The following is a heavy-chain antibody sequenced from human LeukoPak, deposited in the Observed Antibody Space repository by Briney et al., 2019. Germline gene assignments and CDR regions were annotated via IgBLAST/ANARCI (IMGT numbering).Heavy chain of an antibody. CDR2: ISASGGSR. CDR1: GFTFSSYV. J-gene: IGHJ4*02. V-gene: IGHV3-23*01. CDR3: AQDRGATVTTFVY. D-gene: IGHD4-17*01. Sequence: PGGSLRLSCAASGFTFSSYVMSWVRQAPGKGLERVSGISASGGSRYYADSVKGRFTISRDNSKNTLYLQMNSLRAEDTAVYYYAQDRGATVTTFVYWGQGTLVTVSS.